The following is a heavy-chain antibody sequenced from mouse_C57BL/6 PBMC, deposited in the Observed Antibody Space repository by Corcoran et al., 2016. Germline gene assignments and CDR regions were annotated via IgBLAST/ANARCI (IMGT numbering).Heavy chain of an antibody. CDR1: GNTFTTYG. V-gene: IGHV9-3*01. D-gene: IGHD2-4*01. Sequence: QIQLVQSGPELKKPGETVKISCKASGNTFTTYGMSWVKQAPGKGLKWMGWINTYSGVPTYADDFKGRFAFSLETSASTAYLQINNLKNEDTATYFCAREIYYDYDEDYWGQGTTLTVSS. CDR3: AREIYYDYDEDY. CDR2: INTYSGVP. J-gene: IGHJ2*01.